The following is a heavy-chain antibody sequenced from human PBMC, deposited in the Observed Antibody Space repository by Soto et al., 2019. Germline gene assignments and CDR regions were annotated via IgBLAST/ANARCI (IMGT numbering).Heavy chain of an antibody. Sequence: ASVKVSCKASGYTFTGYYMHWVRQAPGQGLEWMGWINPNSGGTNYAQKIQGRVTMTRDTSISTAYMELSRLRADDTAVYYCARDRASIVVVVAATLRGAFDIWGQGTMVTVSS. J-gene: IGHJ3*02. V-gene: IGHV1-2*02. D-gene: IGHD2-15*01. CDR1: GYTFTGYY. CDR2: INPNSGGT. CDR3: ARDRASIVVVVAATLRGAFDI.